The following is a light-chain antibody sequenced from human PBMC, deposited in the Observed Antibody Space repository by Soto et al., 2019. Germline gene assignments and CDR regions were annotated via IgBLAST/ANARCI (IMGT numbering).Light chain of an antibody. CDR1: QSISSW. J-gene: IGKJ1*01. Sequence: DIQMTQSPSTLSASVGDRVTITCRASQSISSWLAWYQQKPGKAPKLLIYKACSLQSGVPSRFSGSGSGTEFTLTISSLQPDDFATYYCQQYNTYPWTFGQGTQVEIK. CDR3: QQYNTYPWT. V-gene: IGKV1-5*03. CDR2: KAC.